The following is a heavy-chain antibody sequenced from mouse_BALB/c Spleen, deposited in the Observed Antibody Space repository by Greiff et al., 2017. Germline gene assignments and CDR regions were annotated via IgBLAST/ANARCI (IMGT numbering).Heavy chain of an antibody. V-gene: IGHV3-2*02. CDR1: GYSITSDYA. CDR2: ISYSGST. J-gene: IGHJ4*01. CDR3: ARYYGNYDYYAMDY. D-gene: IGHD2-1*01. Sequence: EVQLQQSGPGLVKPSQSLSLTCTVTGYSITSDYAWNWIRQFPGNKLEWMGYISYSGSTSYNPSLKSRISITRDTSKNQFFLQLNSVTTEDTATYYCARYYGNYDYYAMDYWGQGTSVTVSS.